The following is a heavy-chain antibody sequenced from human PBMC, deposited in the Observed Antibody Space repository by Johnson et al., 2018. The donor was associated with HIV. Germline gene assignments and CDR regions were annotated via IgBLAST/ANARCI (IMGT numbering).Heavy chain of an antibody. CDR2: ISSSGSTI. J-gene: IGHJ3*02. V-gene: IGHV3-48*03. Sequence: VQLVESRGVLVQPGGSLRLSCAASGFTFDDYAMHWVRQAPGKGLEWVSYISSSGSTIYYADSVKGRFTISRDNAKNSLYLKMNSLRAEDTAVYYGARVGADAFDIWGQGTMVTVSS. CDR3: ARVGADAFDI. CDR1: GFTFDDYA. D-gene: IGHD1-26*01.